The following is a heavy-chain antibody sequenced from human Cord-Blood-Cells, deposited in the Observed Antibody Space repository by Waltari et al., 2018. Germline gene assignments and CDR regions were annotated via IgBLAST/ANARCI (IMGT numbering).Heavy chain of an antibody. D-gene: IGHD2-2*01. CDR1: GGTFSSYA. CDR3: ARMAGGYQLLYYYYYMDV. Sequence: QVQLVQSGAEVKKPGSSVKVSCKACGGTFSSYASNRVRQAPGSGLEWMGGIIPIFGTANYAQKFRGRVTITADESTSTAYMELSSLRSEDTAVYYCARMAGGYQLLYYYYYMDVWGKGTTVTVSS. CDR2: IIPIFGTA. J-gene: IGHJ6*03. V-gene: IGHV1-69*01.